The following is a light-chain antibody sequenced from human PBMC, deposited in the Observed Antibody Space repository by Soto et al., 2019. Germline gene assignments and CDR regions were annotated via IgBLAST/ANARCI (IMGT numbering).Light chain of an antibody. CDR1: QSVSSY. CDR2: DAS. V-gene: IGKV3-11*01. CDR3: QQRSNWWT. J-gene: IGKJ1*01. Sequence: EIVLTQSPATLSCSPGERATLSCRASQSVSSYLAWYQQKPGQAPRLLIYDASNRATGIPARFSGSGSGTDFTLTISSLEPEDFAVYYCQQRSNWWTFGQGTKVEIK.